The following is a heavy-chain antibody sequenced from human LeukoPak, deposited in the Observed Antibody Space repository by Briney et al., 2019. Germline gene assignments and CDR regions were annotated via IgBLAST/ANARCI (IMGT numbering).Heavy chain of an antibody. CDR1: GFTFGDYG. V-gene: IGHV3-49*04. CDR2: IRKKAHDWTP. Sequence: PGESLKISCPTSGFTFGDYGFNWVRQAPGKRLEWVGFIRKKAHDWTPQYAASVQGRFTISRDDSKGIAYLEMSSLKTEDTAVYYCTRAGGYDNYLDYWGQGTPVTVSS. J-gene: IGHJ4*02. D-gene: IGHD5-12*01. CDR3: TRAGGYDNYLDY.